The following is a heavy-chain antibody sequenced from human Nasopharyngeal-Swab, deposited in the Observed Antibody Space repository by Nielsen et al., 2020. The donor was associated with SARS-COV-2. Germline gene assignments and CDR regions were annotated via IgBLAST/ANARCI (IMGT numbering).Heavy chain of an antibody. V-gene: IGHV3-7*03. Sequence: GETLKISCAASGFTFNSRWMTWVRQPPGKGLEWVANINKDGTEKNYVDSVKGRFTISRDNVKNSLYLQMDSLRVEDTAVYYCARRPGPGTAFDLWGQGTLVTVSS. J-gene: IGHJ5*02. D-gene: IGHD1-1*01. CDR2: INKDGTEK. CDR1: GFTFNSRW. CDR3: ARRPGPGTAFDL.